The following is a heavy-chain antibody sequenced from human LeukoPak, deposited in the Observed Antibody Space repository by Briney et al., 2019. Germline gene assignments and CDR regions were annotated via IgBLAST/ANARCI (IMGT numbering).Heavy chain of an antibody. D-gene: IGHD2-21*01. J-gene: IGHJ4*01. V-gene: IGHV3-23*01. Sequence: PGGSLRLSCAASGFTFNNYAMNWVRLAPGKGLEWVSAIGIRGGGAYYADSVKGRFTISRDNSKNTLYLQMDSLRAEDTAIYYCAKRHCGGSCLGTMFDYWGHGTLVTVSS. CDR1: GFTFNNYA. CDR3: AKRHCGGSCLGTMFDY. CDR2: IGIRGGGA.